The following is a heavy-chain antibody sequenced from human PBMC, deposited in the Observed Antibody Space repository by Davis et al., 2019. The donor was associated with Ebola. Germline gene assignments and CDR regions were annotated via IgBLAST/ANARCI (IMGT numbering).Heavy chain of an antibody. D-gene: IGHD6-19*01. V-gene: IGHV4-34*01. Sequence: ESLKISCAVYGEPFSGYSWSWIRQPPGEGLEWIGEINHSGSTNYNPSLKSRVTISLDTSKKQFSLKLTSVTAADTAVYYCARLGLQWLVVPTPFDPWGQGTLVTVSS. CDR3: ARLGLQWLVVPTPFDP. J-gene: IGHJ5*02. CDR2: INHSGST. CDR1: GEPFSGYS.